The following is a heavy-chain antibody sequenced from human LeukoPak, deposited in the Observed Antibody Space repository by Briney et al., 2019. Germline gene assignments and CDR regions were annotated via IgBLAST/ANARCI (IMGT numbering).Heavy chain of an antibody. CDR2: ISWNSGSI. D-gene: IGHD6-19*01. Sequence: GGSLRLSCAASGFTFDDYAMPWVRQAPGKGLEWVSGISWNSGSIGYADSVKGRFTISRDNAKNSLYLQMNSLRAEDTALYYCAKDIDNSSGWDDAFDIWGQGTMVTVSS. V-gene: IGHV3-9*01. CDR1: GFTFDDYA. J-gene: IGHJ3*02. CDR3: AKDIDNSSGWDDAFDI.